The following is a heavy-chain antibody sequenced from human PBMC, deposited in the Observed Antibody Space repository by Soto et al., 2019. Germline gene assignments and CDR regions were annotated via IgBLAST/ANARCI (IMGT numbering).Heavy chain of an antibody. V-gene: IGHV3-30-3*01. Sequence: QVQLVESGGRVVQPGGSLRLSCAASGFMFSRYAIHWVRQAPGKGLEWVAVISKDGSGNYYADSVRGRFSISRDKSKNTVYLEMNGMRDDDTAVFYCARSRSGAVPDSFGYWGQGTLVTVSS. CDR2: ISKDGSGN. J-gene: IGHJ1*01. D-gene: IGHD3-3*01. CDR1: GFMFSRYA. CDR3: ARSRSGAVPDSFGY.